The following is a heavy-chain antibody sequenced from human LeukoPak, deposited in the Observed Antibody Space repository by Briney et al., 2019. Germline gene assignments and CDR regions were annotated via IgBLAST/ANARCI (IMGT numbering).Heavy chain of an antibody. Sequence: PSETLSLTCTVSGGSISSGGYYWSWIRQHPGKGLEWIGYIYYSGSTYYNPSLKSRVTISVDTSKNQFSLKLSSVTAADTAVYYCARGREDQPLLYTYWGQGTLVTVSS. V-gene: IGHV4-31*03. CDR2: IYYSGST. D-gene: IGHD2-2*02. CDR3: ARGREDQPLLYTY. CDR1: GGSISSGGYY. J-gene: IGHJ4*02.